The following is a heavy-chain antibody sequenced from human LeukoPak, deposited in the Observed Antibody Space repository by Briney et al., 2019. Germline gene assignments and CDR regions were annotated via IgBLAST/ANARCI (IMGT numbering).Heavy chain of an antibody. V-gene: IGHV3-53*01. CDR1: GFTVSSNY. Sequence: GGSLRPSCAASGFTVSSNYMSWVRQAPGKGLEWVSVICSGGSTYYADSVKCRFTISRDNSKNTLYLQMNSLRAEDTAVYYCARDREVGDPSFAYWGQGTLVTVSS. D-gene: IGHD1-26*01. J-gene: IGHJ4*02. CDR3: ARDREVGDPSFAY. CDR2: ICSGGST.